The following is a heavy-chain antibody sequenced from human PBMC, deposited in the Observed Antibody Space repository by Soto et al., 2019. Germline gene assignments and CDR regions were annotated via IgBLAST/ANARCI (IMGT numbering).Heavy chain of an antibody. J-gene: IGHJ6*03. CDR3: ARTTASYAFWSGYYQEYYYYMDV. Sequence: QVQLVQSGAEVKKPGASVKVSCKASGYTFTSYDINWVRQATGQGLEWMGWMNPNSGNTGYAQKFQGRVTMTRNTSISTAYMELSSLRSEDTAVYYCARTTASYAFWSGYYQEYYYYMDVWGKGTTVTVSS. D-gene: IGHD3-3*01. CDR1: GYTFTSYD. V-gene: IGHV1-8*01. CDR2: MNPNSGNT.